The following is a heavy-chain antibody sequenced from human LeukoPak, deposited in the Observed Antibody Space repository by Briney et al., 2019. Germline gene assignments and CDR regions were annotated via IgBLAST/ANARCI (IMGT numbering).Heavy chain of an antibody. CDR2: ISCDGSRT. Sequence: TGGSLRLSCAASGFTFNDYWMHWVRQVPGKGLLWVSFISCDGSRTTYADSVKGRFTISRDNAKNTLYLQMNSLRVEDTAVYYCARVSGGVLGSGDAFNMWGQGTMVTVSS. V-gene: IGHV3-74*01. CDR1: GFTFNDYW. CDR3: ARVSGGVLGSGDAFNM. D-gene: IGHD2-8*02. J-gene: IGHJ3*02.